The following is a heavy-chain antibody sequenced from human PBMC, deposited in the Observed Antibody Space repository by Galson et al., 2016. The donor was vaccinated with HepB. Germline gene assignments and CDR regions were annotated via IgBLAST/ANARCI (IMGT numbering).Heavy chain of an antibody. D-gene: IGHD2-2*01. CDR2: INAGNGNT. V-gene: IGHV1-3*01. J-gene: IGHJ6*02. CDR3: SSGGYCSSTSCYDPPGSYYGMDV. Sequence: VQVSCKASGYSFTSSAMQWVRQAPGQRLEWMGWINAGNGNTKYSQKFQGRVTITRDTSASTAYMELSSLRSEDTAVYYCSSGGYCSSTSCYDPPGSYYGMDVWGQGTTVTVSS. CDR1: GYSFTSSA.